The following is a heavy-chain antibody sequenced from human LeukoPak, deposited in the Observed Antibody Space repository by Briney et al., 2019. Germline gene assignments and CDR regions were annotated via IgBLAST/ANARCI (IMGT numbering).Heavy chain of an antibody. V-gene: IGHV1-18*01. J-gene: IGHJ5*02. CDR2: ISAYNGNT. CDR3: ARDRLERSYYDFWSGYQNWFDP. D-gene: IGHD3-3*01. CDR1: GYTFTSYG. Sequence: GASVKVSCKASGYTFTSYGISWVRQAPGQGLEWMGWISAYNGNTNYAQKLQGRVTMTTDTSTSTAYMELRSLRSDDTAVYYCARDRLERSYYDFWSGYQNWFDPWGQGTLVTVSS.